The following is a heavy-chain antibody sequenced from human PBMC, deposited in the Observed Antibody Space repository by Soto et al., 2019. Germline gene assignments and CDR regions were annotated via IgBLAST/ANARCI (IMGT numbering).Heavy chain of an antibody. V-gene: IGHV3-23*01. CDR1: GFTFSSYA. J-gene: IGHJ6*03. Sequence: GSLRLSCAASGFTFSSYAMSWVRQAPGKGLEWVSAISGSGGSTYYADSVKGRFTISRDNSKNTLYLQMNSLRAEDTAVYYCAKDSGSGSYYKHYYYMDVWGKGTTVTVSS. CDR3: AKDSGSGSYYKHYYYMDV. D-gene: IGHD3-10*01. CDR2: ISGSGGST.